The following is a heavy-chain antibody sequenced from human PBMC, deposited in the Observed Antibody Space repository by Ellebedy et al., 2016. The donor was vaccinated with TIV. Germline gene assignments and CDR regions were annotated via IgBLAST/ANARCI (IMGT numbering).Heavy chain of an antibody. CDR3: ARGPQLFDP. Sequence: GESLKISCAASGFTFRDYTMNWVRQAPGKGLEWVSYIDIGATTIYYADSVKGRFTISRDNAKNSLFLQMNSLRADDTAVYYCARGPQLFDPWGQGTLVTVSS. CDR2: IDIGATTI. D-gene: IGHD5-24*01. V-gene: IGHV3-48*04. J-gene: IGHJ5*02. CDR1: GFTFRDYT.